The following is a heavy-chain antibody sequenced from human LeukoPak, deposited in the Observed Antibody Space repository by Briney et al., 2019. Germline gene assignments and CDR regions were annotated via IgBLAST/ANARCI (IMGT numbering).Heavy chain of an antibody. Sequence: SETLSLTCTVSGGSISSSSYYWSWLRQPPGTGLEWIGYIYYSGSTNYNPSLKSRVTISVDTSKNQFSLKLSSVTAADTAVYYCARTSLLRLFDYWGQGTLVTVSS. CDR2: IYYSGST. CDR1: GGSISSSSYY. J-gene: IGHJ4*02. D-gene: IGHD2-15*01. CDR3: ARTSLLRLFDY. V-gene: IGHV4-61*01.